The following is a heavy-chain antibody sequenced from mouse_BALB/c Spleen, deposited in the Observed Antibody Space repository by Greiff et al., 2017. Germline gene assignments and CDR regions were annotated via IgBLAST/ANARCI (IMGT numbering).Heavy chain of an antibody. CDR1: GFTFSSFG. CDR2: ISSGSSTI. Sequence: EVKLVESGGGLVQPGGSRKLSCAASGFTFSSFGMHWVRQAPEKGLEWVAYISSGSSTIYYADTVKGRFTISRDNPKNTLFLQMTSLRSEDTAMYYCARSPTTVVAPDYWGQGTSVTVSS. J-gene: IGHJ4*01. CDR3: ARSPTTVVAPDY. D-gene: IGHD1-1*01. V-gene: IGHV5-17*02.